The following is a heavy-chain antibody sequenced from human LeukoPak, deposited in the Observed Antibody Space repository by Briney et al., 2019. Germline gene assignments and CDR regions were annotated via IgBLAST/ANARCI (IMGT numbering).Heavy chain of an antibody. J-gene: IGHJ6*02. CDR3: ARGRGAGTTYYYYYGMDV. Sequence: SETLSLTCTVSGGSVSSGSYYWSWIRQPPGKGLEWIGEINHSGSTNYNPSLKSRVTISVDTSKNQFSMKLSSVTAADTAVYYCARGRGAGTTYYYYYGMDVWGQGTTVTVSS. V-gene: IGHV4-39*07. CDR1: GGSVSSGSYY. D-gene: IGHD1-7*01. CDR2: INHSGST.